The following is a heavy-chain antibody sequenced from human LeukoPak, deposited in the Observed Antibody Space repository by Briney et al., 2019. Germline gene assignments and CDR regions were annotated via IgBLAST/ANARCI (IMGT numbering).Heavy chain of an antibody. CDR1: GYSFSTYW. D-gene: IGHD2-2*01. Sequence: GESLKISCKASGYSFSTYWIAWVRQMPGKGLEWMGIIFPGDCDTSYSPSFQGQVTISADKFINTAYLQWRSLKASDTAMYYCARSGVPGAMTWFDTSGQGTLVTVSS. CDR2: IFPGDCDT. CDR3: ARSGVPGAMTWFDT. V-gene: IGHV5-51*01. J-gene: IGHJ5*02.